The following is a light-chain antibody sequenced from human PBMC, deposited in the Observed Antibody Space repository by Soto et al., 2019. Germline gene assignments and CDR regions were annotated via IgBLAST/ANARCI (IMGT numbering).Light chain of an antibody. CDR2: EVS. V-gene: IGLV2-14*01. Sequence: QSVLTQPASVSWSPGLSITISCTGTSSDVGAYNSVSWYQQHPGKAPKLMIYEVSNRPSGVSNRFSGSKSGNTASLNISGLQAEDEADYYCSSYTSSSTRVFGSGTKVTV. J-gene: IGLJ1*01. CDR1: SSDVGAYNS. CDR3: SSYTSSSTRV.